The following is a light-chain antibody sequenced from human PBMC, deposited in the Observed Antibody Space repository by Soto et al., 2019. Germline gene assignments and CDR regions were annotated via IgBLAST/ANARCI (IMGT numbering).Light chain of an antibody. J-gene: IGKJ2*01. CDR1: QSVSSTY. Sequence: DIVLTQSPGTLSLSPGERATLSCRASQSVSSTYLAWYQQKPGQAPRLLIYGASSRATGIPDRFRGSGSGTDFTLTISRLEPEDFAVYYCQRYDISPFPFGQGTKLEIK. V-gene: IGKV3-20*01. CDR2: GAS. CDR3: QRYDISPFP.